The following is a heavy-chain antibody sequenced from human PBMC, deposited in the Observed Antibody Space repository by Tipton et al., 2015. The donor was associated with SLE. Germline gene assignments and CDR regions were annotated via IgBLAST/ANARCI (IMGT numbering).Heavy chain of an antibody. V-gene: IGHV5-51*03. CDR3: ASWPRWDAFDI. CDR1: EYSFTNYW. Sequence: VQLVQSGAEVKKPGESLKISCKGSEYSFTNYWIVWVRQVPGKGLEWMGLIYPTDSDTRYSPSFQGQVSISADTSTYTAYLQWSSLKASDSAIYYCASWPRWDAFDIWGQGTMVTVYS. J-gene: IGHJ3*02. CDR2: IYPTDSDT.